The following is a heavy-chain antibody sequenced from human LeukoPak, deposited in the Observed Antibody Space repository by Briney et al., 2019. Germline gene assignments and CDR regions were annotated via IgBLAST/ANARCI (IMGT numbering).Heavy chain of an antibody. Sequence: SETLSLTCTVSGGSISSSSYYWGWIRQPPGKGLEWIGSIYYSGSTYYNPSLKSRVTISVDTSKNQFSLKLSSVTAADTAVYYCARGRSGGSFFYWGQGTLVTVSS. CDR2: IYYSGST. V-gene: IGHV4-39*07. CDR3: ARGRSGGSFFY. J-gene: IGHJ4*02. CDR1: GGSISSSSYY. D-gene: IGHD2-15*01.